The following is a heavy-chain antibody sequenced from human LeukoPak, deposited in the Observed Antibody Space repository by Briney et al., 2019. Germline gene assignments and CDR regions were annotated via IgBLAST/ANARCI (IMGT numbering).Heavy chain of an antibody. J-gene: IGHJ6*04. V-gene: IGHV3-7*03. Sequence: GGSLRLSCAVSGFPFSNSWMYWVRQAPGKGLEGVANIKKDGSGISYVESVKGRFIISRDNSRNSLYPQMNSLKVEDTAVYFCAGGNAMDVWGKGTAVTVYS. CDR1: GFPFSNSW. CDR3: AGGNAMDV. CDR2: IKKDGSGI.